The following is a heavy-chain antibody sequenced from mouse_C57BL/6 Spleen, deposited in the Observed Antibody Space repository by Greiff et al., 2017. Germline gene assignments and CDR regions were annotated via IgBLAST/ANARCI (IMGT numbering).Heavy chain of an antibody. CDR1: GYTFTDYE. CDR2: IDPETGGT. CDR3: TRGTPTGKGKGYFDV. J-gene: IGHJ1*03. D-gene: IGHD4-1*02. Sequence: QVQLQQSGAELVRPGASVTLSCKASGYTFTDYEMHWVKQTPVHGLEWIGAIDPETGGTAYNQKFKGKAILTADKSSSTAYMELRSLTSEDSAVYYCTRGTPTGKGKGYFDVWGTGTTVTVSS. V-gene: IGHV1-15*01.